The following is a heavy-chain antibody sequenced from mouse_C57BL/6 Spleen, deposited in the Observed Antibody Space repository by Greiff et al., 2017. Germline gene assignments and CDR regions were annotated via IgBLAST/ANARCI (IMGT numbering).Heavy chain of an antibody. V-gene: IGHV6-6*01. Sequence: EVKVEESGGGLVQPGGSMKLSCAASGFTFSDAWMDWVRQSPEKGLEWVAEIRNKANNHATYYAESVKGRFTISRDDSKSSVYLQMNSLRAEDTGIYYCTPRAHYYGSSYEAMDYWGQGTSVTVSS. CDR3: TPRAHYYGSSYEAMDY. J-gene: IGHJ4*01. D-gene: IGHD1-1*01. CDR1: GFTFSDAW. CDR2: IRNKANNHAT.